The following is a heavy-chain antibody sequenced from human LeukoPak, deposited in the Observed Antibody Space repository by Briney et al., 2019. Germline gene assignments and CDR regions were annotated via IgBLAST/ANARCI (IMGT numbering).Heavy chain of an antibody. J-gene: IGHJ6*02. D-gene: IGHD1-26*01. CDR2: IIPILGIA. Sequence: SVKVSCKASGGTFSSYTISWVRQAPGQGLEWMGRIIPILGIANYAQKFQGRVTITADKSTSTAYMELSSLRSEDTAVYYCARVPGREYGMDVWGQGTTVIVSS. CDR1: GGTFSSYT. V-gene: IGHV1-69*02. CDR3: ARVPGREYGMDV.